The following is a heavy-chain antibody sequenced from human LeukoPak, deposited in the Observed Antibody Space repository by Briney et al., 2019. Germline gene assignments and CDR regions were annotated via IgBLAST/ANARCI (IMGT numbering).Heavy chain of an antibody. CDR2: IIPIFGTA. D-gene: IGHD6-6*01. CDR3: ASSASVIAARSMYY. Sequence: SVKVSCKASGGTLSSYAISWVRQAPGQGLEWMGRIIPIFGTANYAQKFQSRVTITTDESTSTAYMELSSLRSEDTAVYYCASSASVIAARSMYYWGQGTLVTVSS. V-gene: IGHV1-69*05. J-gene: IGHJ4*02. CDR1: GGTLSSYA.